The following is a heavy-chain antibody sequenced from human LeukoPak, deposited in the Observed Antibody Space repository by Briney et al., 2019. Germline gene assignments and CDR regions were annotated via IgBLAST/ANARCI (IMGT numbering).Heavy chain of an antibody. D-gene: IGHD3-10*01. J-gene: IGHJ6*02. Sequence: PGGSLRLSCAASGFTFSSYGMHWVRQAPGKGLEWVAVISNDGSNKYYADSVKGRFTISRDNSKNTLYLQMNSLRAEDTAVYYCAKEGITMVRGVPYYYGMDVWGQGTTVTVSS. CDR1: GFTFSSYG. CDR3: AKEGITMVRGVPYYYGMDV. CDR2: ISNDGSNK. V-gene: IGHV3-30*18.